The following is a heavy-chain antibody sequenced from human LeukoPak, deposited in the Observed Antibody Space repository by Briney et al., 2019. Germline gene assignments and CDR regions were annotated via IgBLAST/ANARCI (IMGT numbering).Heavy chain of an antibody. CDR1: GGSISSYY. CDR2: IYTSGNT. CDR3: ARGPGLRHPIDAFDI. D-gene: IGHD3-10*01. Sequence: SETLSLTCTVSGGSISSYYWSWIRQPAGKGLEWIGRIYTSGNTNYSPSLKSRVAMSVDTSKNQFSLKLTSVTAADTAVYFCARGPGLRHPIDAFDIWGQGTMVAVSS. V-gene: IGHV4-4*07. J-gene: IGHJ3*02.